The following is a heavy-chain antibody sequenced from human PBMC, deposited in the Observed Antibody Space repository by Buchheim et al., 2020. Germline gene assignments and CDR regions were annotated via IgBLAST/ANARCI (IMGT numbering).Heavy chain of an antibody. D-gene: IGHD3-10*01. V-gene: IGHV3-7*01. CDR2: IKPDGSDK. Sequence: EVQLVESGGDLVQPGGSLRLSCGASGFTFRNSWMSWVRQSPGKRLEWVATIKPDGSDKYYVDSGKGRFTISRDHAKNSLYLQCNSLRAEDTAVYFCAREDYFHFEYWGRGTL. CDR3: AREDYFHFEY. CDR1: GFTFRNSW. J-gene: IGHJ4*02.